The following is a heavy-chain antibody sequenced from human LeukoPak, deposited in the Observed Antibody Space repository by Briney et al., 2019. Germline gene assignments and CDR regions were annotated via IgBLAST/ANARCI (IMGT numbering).Heavy chain of an antibody. V-gene: IGHV1-18*01. CDR2: SSAYNDNI. Sequence: ASVKVSCKASGYTFSNYGISWVRQAPGQGLEWMGWSSAYNDNINYAQKLQGRVTMTTDTSTTTAYMELRSLRSGDTAVYYCARAPYSSGLYLPWGYMDVWGKGTTVTISS. CDR3: ARAPYSSGLYLPWGYMDV. D-gene: IGHD6-19*01. CDR1: GYTFSNYG. J-gene: IGHJ6*03.